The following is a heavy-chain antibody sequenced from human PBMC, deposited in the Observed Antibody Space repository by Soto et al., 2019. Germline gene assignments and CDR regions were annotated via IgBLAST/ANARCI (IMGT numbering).Heavy chain of an antibody. J-gene: IGHJ4*02. CDR1: GFTVSSNY. CDR2: IYSGGST. Sequence: EVQLVESGGGLIQPGGSLRLSCAASGFTVSSNYMSWVRQAPGKGLEWVSVIYSGGSTYYADSVKCRFTISRDNSKNPLDLQMNSLRAKDTAVYYVARSGYSYGPFDYWGQGTLVTVAS. V-gene: IGHV3-53*01. D-gene: IGHD5-18*01. CDR3: ARSGYSYGPFDY.